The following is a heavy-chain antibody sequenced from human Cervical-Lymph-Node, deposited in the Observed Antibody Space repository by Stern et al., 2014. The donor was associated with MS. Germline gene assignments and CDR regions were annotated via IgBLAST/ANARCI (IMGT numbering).Heavy chain of an antibody. J-gene: IGHJ4*02. D-gene: IGHD3/OR15-3a*01. Sequence: DQLVESGCGVGQPGRSLRLTCAASGFTFSTFAMHWVRQAPGKGLEWVAVISNDGNHKDYGDSVKGRFTISRDNPKKTVFLQMDSLRTEDTAVYYCARGPWTGRHGDSWGQGTLVSVSS. V-gene: IGHV3-30*04. CDR3: ARGPWTGRHGDS. CDR2: ISNDGNHK. CDR1: GFTFSTFA.